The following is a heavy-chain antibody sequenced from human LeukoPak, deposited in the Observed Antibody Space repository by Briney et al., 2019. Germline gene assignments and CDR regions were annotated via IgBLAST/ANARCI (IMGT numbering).Heavy chain of an antibody. D-gene: IGHD2-21*01. J-gene: IGHJ4*02. CDR3: ARDDCGDTCNPGGY. CDR2: INAGNGDT. Sequence: PGASVKVSCKASGYTFTKYVVHWVRQAPGQRPEWMGWINAGNGDTKYSQNFQDRVTITRDTSANTAYMELSSLTSEDTALYYCARDDCGDTCNPGGYWGQGTLVTVSS. V-gene: IGHV1-3*01. CDR1: GYTFTKYV.